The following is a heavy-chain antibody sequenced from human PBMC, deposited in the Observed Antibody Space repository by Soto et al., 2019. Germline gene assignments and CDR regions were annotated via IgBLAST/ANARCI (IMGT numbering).Heavy chain of an antibody. CDR1: GGSISSYY. V-gene: IGHV4-59*01. CDR2: IYYSGST. Sequence: PSETLSLTCTVSGGSISSYYWSWIRQPPGKGLEWIGYIYYSGSTNYNPSLKSRVTISVDTSKNQFSLKLSSVTAADTAVYYCARDSAGVRFDYWGQGTLVTVSS. J-gene: IGHJ4*02. D-gene: IGHD2-8*01. CDR3: ARDSAGVRFDY.